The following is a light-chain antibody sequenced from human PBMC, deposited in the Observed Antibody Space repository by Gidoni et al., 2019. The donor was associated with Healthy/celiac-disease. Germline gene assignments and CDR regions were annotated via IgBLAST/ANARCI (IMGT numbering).Light chain of an antibody. CDR2: GAS. J-gene: IGKJ4*02. CDR1: QSVSNN. Sequence: IVLTPSSATLSVSPGERATLSCRASQSVSNNLAWYQQKPGQAPRLLIYGASTRAPGIPARFSGSGSGTEFTLTISSLQSEDFAFYYCQQYNNWPSLTFGGGTKVEIK. CDR3: QQYNNWPSLT. V-gene: IGKV3-15*01.